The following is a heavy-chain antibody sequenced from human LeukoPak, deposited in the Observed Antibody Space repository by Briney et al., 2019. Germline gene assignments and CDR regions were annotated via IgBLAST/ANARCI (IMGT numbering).Heavy chain of an antibody. CDR2: IYYSGST. Sequence: SETLSLTCTVSGGSISSSSYYWGWIRQPPGKGLEWIGSIYYSGSTYYNPSLKSRVTISVDTSKNQFSLKLSSVTAADTAVYYCARAQYSGYDLNWFDPWGQGTLVTVSS. V-gene: IGHV4-39*01. D-gene: IGHD5-12*01. CDR1: GGSISSSSYY. CDR3: ARAQYSGYDLNWFDP. J-gene: IGHJ5*02.